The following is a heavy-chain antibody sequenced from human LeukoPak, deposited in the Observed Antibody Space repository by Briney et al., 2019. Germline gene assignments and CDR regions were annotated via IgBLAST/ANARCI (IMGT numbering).Heavy chain of an antibody. J-gene: IGHJ6*02. CDR1: GYTFTSYG. CDR2: ISAYSGNT. Sequence: ASVKVSCKASGYTFTSYGISWVRQAPGQGLEWMGWISAYSGNTNYAQKLQGRVTMTTDTSTSTAYMELRSLRSDDTAVYYCARAPTYDFWSGYWHYYGMDVWGQGTTVTVSS. V-gene: IGHV1-18*01. D-gene: IGHD3-3*01. CDR3: ARAPTYDFWSGYWHYYGMDV.